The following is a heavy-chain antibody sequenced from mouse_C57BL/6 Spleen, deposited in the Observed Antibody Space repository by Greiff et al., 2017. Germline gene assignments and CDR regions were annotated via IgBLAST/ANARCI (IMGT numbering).Heavy chain of an antibody. CDR1: GFNIKNTY. V-gene: IGHV14-3*01. CDR3: AITVVATHFYWYCDV. Sequence: EVQLVESVAELVRPGASVKLSCTASGFNIKNTYMHWVKQRPEQGLEWIGRIDPANGNTKYAPKFQGKATITADTSSNTAYLQLSSLTSEDTAIYYCAITVVATHFYWYCDVWGTGTTVTVSS. J-gene: IGHJ1*03. D-gene: IGHD1-1*01. CDR2: IDPANGNT.